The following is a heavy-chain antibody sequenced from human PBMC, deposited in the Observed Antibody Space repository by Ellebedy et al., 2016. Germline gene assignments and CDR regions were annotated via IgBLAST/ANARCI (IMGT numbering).Heavy chain of an antibody. D-gene: IGHD6-25*01. J-gene: IGHJ6*03. CDR2: IKQDGSEK. CDR3: ARVAAQRPYYYYYYYMDV. Sequence: GESLKISCAASGFTFSSYWMSWVRQAPGKGLEWVANIKQDGSEKYYVDSVKGRFTISRDNAKNSLYLQMNSLRAEDTAVYYCARVAAQRPYYYYYYYMDVWGKGTTVTVSS. CDR1: GFTFSSYW. V-gene: IGHV3-7*01.